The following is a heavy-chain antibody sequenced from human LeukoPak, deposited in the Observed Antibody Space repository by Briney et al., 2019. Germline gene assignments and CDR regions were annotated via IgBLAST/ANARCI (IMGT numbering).Heavy chain of an antibody. V-gene: IGHV4-30-4*01. CDR3: ARVIFLEWFTDY. CDR2: IYYSGST. CDR1: GGSISSGDYY. Sequence: SSETLSLTCTVSGGSISSGDYYWSWIRQPPGKGLEWFGYIYYSGSTYYNPSLKSRVTISVDTSENQFSLKLSSVTAADTAVYYCARVIFLEWFTDYWGQGTLVTVSS. D-gene: IGHD3-3*01. J-gene: IGHJ4*02.